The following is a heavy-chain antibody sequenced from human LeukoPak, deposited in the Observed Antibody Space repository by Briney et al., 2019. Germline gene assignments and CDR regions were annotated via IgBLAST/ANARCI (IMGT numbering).Heavy chain of an antibody. CDR3: ARARERSGRYEGYYYYGMDV. CDR1: GFTASSNY. Sequence: GGSLRLSCAASGFTASSNYMSWVRQAPGKGLEWVSVIYSGGSTYYADSVKGRFTISRDNSKNTLYLQMNSLRAEDTAAYYCARARERSGRYEGYYYYGMDVWGQGTTVTVSS. J-gene: IGHJ6*02. V-gene: IGHV3-66*01. CDR2: IYSGGST. D-gene: IGHD6-19*01.